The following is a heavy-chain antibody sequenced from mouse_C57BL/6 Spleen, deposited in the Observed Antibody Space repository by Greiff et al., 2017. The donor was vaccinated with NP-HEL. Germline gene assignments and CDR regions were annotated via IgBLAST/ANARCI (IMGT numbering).Heavy chain of an antibody. D-gene: IGHD2-5*01. Sequence: VQLKESGPELVKPGASVKISCKASRSSFTEYTMNWVKQSNGKPLSWIGVINPNYGTTSYNQKFKGKATLTVDQSSSTAYMQLNSLTSEDSAVYYCTREENYSNYGGFACSGQGTLVTFSA. CDR2: INPNYGTT. CDR3: TREENYSNYGGFAC. CDR1: RSSFTEYT. J-gene: IGHJ3*01. V-gene: IGHV1-39*01.